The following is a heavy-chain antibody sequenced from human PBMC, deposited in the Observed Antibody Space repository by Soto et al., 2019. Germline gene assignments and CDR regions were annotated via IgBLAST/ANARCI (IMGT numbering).Heavy chain of an antibody. D-gene: IGHD3-22*01. CDR3: AREGASGSHIGY. CDR2: IIPIFGTA. Sequence: QVQLVQSGAEVKKPGSSVKVSCKASGGTVSSYAISWVRQAPGQGLESMGGIIPIFGTANYAQKFQGRVKITADESTSTAYLELSSLRSEDTVVYYCAREGASGSHIGYWGQGTLVTVYS. V-gene: IGHV1-69*01. CDR1: GGTVSSYA. J-gene: IGHJ4*02.